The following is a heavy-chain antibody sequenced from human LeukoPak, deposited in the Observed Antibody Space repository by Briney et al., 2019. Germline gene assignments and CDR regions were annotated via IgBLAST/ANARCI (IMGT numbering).Heavy chain of an antibody. V-gene: IGHV3-64*01. J-gene: IGHJ4*02. Sequence: PGGSLRLSCAASGFTFSSYGMVCVRQAPGKGLEYVSGITSNGGTTYYGNSVKGRFTISRDNSKDTLYLQMGSLRSEDMAVYYCARGIRWASDYWGQGTLVTVAS. CDR3: ARGIRWASDY. D-gene: IGHD4-23*01. CDR2: ITSNGGTT. CDR1: GFTFSSYG.